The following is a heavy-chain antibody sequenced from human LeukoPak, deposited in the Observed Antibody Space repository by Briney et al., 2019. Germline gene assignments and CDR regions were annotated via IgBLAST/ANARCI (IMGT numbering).Heavy chain of an antibody. CDR1: GGSISSSSYY. CDR2: IYYSGST. V-gene: IGHV4-39*07. CDR3: ARDDYDYVWGSFDY. Sequence: SETLSLTCTVSGGSISSSSYYWGWIRQPPGKGLEWIGSIYYSGSTYYNPSLKSRVTISVDTSKNQFSLKLSSVTAADTAVYYCARDDYDYVWGSFDYWGQGTLVTVSS. D-gene: IGHD3-16*01. J-gene: IGHJ4*02.